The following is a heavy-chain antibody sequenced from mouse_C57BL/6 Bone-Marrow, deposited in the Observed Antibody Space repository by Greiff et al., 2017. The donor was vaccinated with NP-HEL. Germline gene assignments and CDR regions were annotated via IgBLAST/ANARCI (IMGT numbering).Heavy chain of an antibody. J-gene: IGHJ3*01. Sequence: QVQLKQPGAELVKPGASVKVSCKASGYTFTSYWMHWVKQRPGQGLEWIGRIHPSDSDTNYNQKFKGKATLTVDKSSSTAYMQLSSLTSEDSAVYYCAIRSYYGSSSAWFAYWGQGTLVTVSA. CDR2: IHPSDSDT. CDR1: GYTFTSYW. V-gene: IGHV1-74*01. D-gene: IGHD1-1*01. CDR3: AIRSYYGSSSAWFAY.